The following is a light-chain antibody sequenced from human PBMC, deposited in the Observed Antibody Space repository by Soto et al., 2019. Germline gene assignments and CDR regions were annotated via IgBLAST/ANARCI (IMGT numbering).Light chain of an antibody. Sequence: QSALTQPASVSGSPGQSITISCTGTSSDIGHQNFVSWHQQRPGKAPKFIIYGVTDRPSGVSNRFSGSKSGNTASLIISGLQADDEADYYCSSYTSLYTWVFGGGTHLTVL. V-gene: IGLV2-14*01. CDR3: SSYTSLYTWV. CDR1: SSDIGHQNF. J-gene: IGLJ3*02. CDR2: GVT.